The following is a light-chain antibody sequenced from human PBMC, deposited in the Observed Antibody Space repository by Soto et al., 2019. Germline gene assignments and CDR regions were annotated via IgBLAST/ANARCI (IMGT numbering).Light chain of an antibody. J-gene: IGKJ2*01. Sequence: DIKMTQSPSSLSASVGDRVTITCRASQSISSYLNWYQQKPGKAPKHLIYAASSLQSGVPSRFSGSGSGTDFTLTISSLQPEDFATYYCQQSYSTPYTFGQGTKLEIK. CDR2: AAS. CDR3: QQSYSTPYT. V-gene: IGKV1-39*01. CDR1: QSISSY.